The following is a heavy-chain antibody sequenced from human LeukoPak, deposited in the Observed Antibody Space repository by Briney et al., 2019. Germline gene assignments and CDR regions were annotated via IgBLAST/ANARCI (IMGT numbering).Heavy chain of an antibody. Sequence: SVKVSCKASGGTFSSYAISWVRQAPGQGLEWMGGIIPIFGTANYAQKFQGRVTITADESTSTAYMELSSLRSEDTAVYYCASLGYCSSTSCLRLIALDIWGQGTMVTVSS. CDR3: ASLGYCSSTSCLRLIALDI. V-gene: IGHV1-69*13. CDR1: GGTFSSYA. D-gene: IGHD2-2*01. J-gene: IGHJ3*02. CDR2: IIPIFGTA.